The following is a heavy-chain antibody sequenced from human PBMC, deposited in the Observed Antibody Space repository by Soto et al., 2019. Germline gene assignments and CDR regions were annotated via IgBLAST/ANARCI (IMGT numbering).Heavy chain of an antibody. J-gene: IGHJ4*02. CDR1: GGSFSGYY. CDR2: ISHSGTT. Sequence: SETLSLTCAVYGGSFSGYYWSWIRQPPGKGLEWIGEISHSGTTNYNPSLKSRVTISIDTSKNQYSMKLSYVNAADTAVYYCAQDYYDTTGYYFDYWGQGTLVTVSS. CDR3: AQDYYDTTGYYFDY. D-gene: IGHD3-22*01. V-gene: IGHV4-34*01.